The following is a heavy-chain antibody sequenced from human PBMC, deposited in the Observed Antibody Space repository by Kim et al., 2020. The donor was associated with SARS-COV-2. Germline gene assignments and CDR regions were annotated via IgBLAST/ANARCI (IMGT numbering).Heavy chain of an antibody. D-gene: IGHD3-10*01. CDR2: INSDGSKT. CDR3: AKELTQNPLLWFGDGMDV. V-gene: IGHV3-23*03. Sequence: GGSLRLSCAASGFTFTSYAMNWVRQAPGKGLEWVSVINSDGSKTYSADSVKGRLTMSRDNSKGTVYLEMHNLRVEDTAVYFCAKELTQNPLLWFGDGMDVWGHGTTVIVSS. J-gene: IGHJ6*01. CDR1: GFTFTSYA.